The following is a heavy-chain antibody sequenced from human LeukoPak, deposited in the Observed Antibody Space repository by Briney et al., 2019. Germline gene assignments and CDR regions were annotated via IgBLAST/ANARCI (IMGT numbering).Heavy chain of an antibody. CDR3: ARAYDYVWGSYRYTGFDY. Sequence: SETLSHTCTVSGGSISSGDYYWSWIRQPPGKGLEWIGYIYYSGSTYYNPSLKSRVTISVDTSKNQFSLKLSSVTAADTAVYYCARAYDYVWGSYRYTGFDYWGQGTLVTVSS. V-gene: IGHV4-30-4*01. J-gene: IGHJ4*02. CDR1: GGSISSGDYY. D-gene: IGHD3-16*02. CDR2: IYYSGST.